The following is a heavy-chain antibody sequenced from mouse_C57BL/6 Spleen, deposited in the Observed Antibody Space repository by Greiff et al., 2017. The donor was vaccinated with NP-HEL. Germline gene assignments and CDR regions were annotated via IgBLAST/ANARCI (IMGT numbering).Heavy chain of an antibody. Sequence: VQLQQSGAELVRPGTSVKVSCKASGYAFTNYLIEWVKQRPGQGLGWIGGINPGSGGTNYNEKFKGKATLTADKSSSTAYMQLSSLTSADSAVYFCARSKRWLGDFDYWGQGTTLTVSS. V-gene: IGHV1-54*01. CDR3: ARSKRWLGDFDY. CDR2: INPGSGGT. CDR1: GYAFTNYL. D-gene: IGHD2-3*01. J-gene: IGHJ2*01.